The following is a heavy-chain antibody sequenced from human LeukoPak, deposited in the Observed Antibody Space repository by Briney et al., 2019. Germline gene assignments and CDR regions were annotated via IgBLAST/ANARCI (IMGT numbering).Heavy chain of an antibody. Sequence: SETLSLTCTVSGGSISSYYWSWIRQPPGKGLEWIGYIYYSGSTNFNPSLKSRVTISVDTSKNQFSLKLSSVTAADTAVYYCAREDKSDYYDSSGYPSLDYWGQGTLVTVSS. CDR1: GGSISSYY. J-gene: IGHJ4*02. D-gene: IGHD3-22*01. V-gene: IGHV4-59*12. CDR3: AREDKSDYYDSSGYPSLDY. CDR2: IYYSGST.